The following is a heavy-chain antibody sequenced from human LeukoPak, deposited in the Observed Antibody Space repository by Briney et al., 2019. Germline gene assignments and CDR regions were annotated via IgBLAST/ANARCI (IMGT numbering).Heavy chain of an antibody. CDR1: GFTFSSYA. CDR3: ARERRDYYYHYMDV. CDR2: ISYDGSNK. J-gene: IGHJ6*03. V-gene: IGHV3-30*04. Sequence: GSLRLSCAASGFTFSSYAMHWVRQAPGKGLEWVAVISYDGSNKYYADSVKGRFTISRDNSKNTLYLQMNSLRAEDTAVYYCARERRDYYYHYMDVWGKGTTVTVSS.